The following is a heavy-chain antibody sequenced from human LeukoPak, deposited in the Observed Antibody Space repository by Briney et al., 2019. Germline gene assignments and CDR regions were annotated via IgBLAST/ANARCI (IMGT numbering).Heavy chain of an antibody. CDR2: IKQDGSEK. J-gene: IGHJ3*02. V-gene: IGHV3-7*01. Sequence: GGSLRLSCAASGFTFSSYWMSWVREAPGKGLEWVAKIKQDGSEKYYVDSVEGRFTISRDNAKNSLYLQMNSLRAEDTAVYYCAREDGWEAFDIWGQGTMVTVSS. CDR3: AREDGWEAFDI. CDR1: GFTFSSYW. D-gene: IGHD5-24*01.